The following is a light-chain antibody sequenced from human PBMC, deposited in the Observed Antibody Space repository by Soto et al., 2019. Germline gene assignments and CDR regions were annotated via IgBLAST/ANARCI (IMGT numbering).Light chain of an antibody. Sequence: QSVLTQPASVSGSPGQSITISCTGISSDVGGYNYVSWYQQLPGKAPKLIIYDVSNRPSGVSNRFSASKSANAASLTFFGLQAGDGADYYSSSYTSSSTFYVFGTGTRVTVL. CDR3: SSYTSSSTFYV. CDR1: SSDVGGYNY. CDR2: DVS. V-gene: IGLV2-14*03. J-gene: IGLJ1*01.